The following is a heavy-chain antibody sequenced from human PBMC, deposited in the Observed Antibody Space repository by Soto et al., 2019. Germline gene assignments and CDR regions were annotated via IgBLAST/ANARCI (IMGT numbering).Heavy chain of an antibody. D-gene: IGHD1-20*01. Sequence: GGSLRLSCAASGFTFSSYAMSWVRQAPGKGLEWVSAISGSGGSTYYADSVKGRFTISRDNSKNTLYLQMNSPRAEDTAVYYCAKALSITRYRDYWGQGALVTVSS. CDR1: GFTFSSYA. V-gene: IGHV3-23*01. J-gene: IGHJ4*02. CDR2: ISGSGGST. CDR3: AKALSITRYRDY.